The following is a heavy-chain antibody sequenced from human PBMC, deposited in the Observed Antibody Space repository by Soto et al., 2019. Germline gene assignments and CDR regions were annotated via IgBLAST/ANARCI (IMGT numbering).Heavy chain of an antibody. J-gene: IGHJ4*02. D-gene: IGHD2-2*01. Sequence: EVQLVESGGGLVKPGGSLRLSCVASGPIFSSHGMNWLRQAPGKGLEWVSSIDSSGRYIYYADSLQGRFTISRDNAKNSMYLQMNSLRVEDTARYFCARDESAGSSTSDWGQGTLVTVSS. CDR2: IDSSGRYI. V-gene: IGHV3-21*01. CDR1: GPIFSSHG. CDR3: ARDESAGSSTSD.